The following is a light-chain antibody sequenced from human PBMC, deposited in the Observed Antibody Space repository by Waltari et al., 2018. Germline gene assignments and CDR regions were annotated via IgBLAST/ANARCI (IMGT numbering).Light chain of an antibody. CDR1: QTIDNN. Sequence: ERVVTKSPATLSDSPGEKETISCRTSQTIDNNLAWYQQKPGQTPRLLIYGASTRAIGIPARFSGSGFGTEFTLTISSLQSEDFAVYYCQQYNNWLSVTFGQGTRLEI. V-gene: IGKV3-15*01. J-gene: IGKJ5*01. CDR2: GAS. CDR3: QQYNNWLSVT.